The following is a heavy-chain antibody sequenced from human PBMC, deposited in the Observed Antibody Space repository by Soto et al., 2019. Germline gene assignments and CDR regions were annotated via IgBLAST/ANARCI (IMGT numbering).Heavy chain of an antibody. J-gene: IGHJ4*02. Sequence: SETLSLTCNVSGASISSFYWSWIRQPPGKGLEWLGSVYYGGSTNYNPSLESRITMSLDTSENHFSLKLRSVTAADTAIYYCGRGDYCDHGADWGQGTLVTVSS. CDR3: GRGDYCDHGAD. CDR1: GASISSFY. V-gene: IGHV4-59*01. CDR2: VYYGGST. D-gene: IGHD3-22*01.